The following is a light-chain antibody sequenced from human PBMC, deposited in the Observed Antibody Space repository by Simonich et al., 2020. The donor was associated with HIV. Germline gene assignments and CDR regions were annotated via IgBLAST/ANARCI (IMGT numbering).Light chain of an antibody. V-gene: IGKV1-39*01. J-gene: IGKJ2*01. Sequence: DIQMTQSPSTLSASVGDRVTITCRASQSINNWLAWYQQKPGKAPKLLIYAASNLQSGVPSRFSGSGSGTDFTLTISSLQPEDFATYYCQQSHTTPYTFGLGTKLDIK. CDR2: AAS. CDR1: QSINNW. CDR3: QQSHTTPYT.